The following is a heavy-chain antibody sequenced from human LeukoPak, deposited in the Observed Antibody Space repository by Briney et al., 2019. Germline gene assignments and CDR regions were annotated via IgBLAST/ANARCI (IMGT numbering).Heavy chain of an antibody. CDR1: GGSISNYY. CDR3: AISNYGSGSYYT. J-gene: IGHJ5*02. V-gene: IGHV4-59*01. D-gene: IGHD3-10*01. Sequence: SETLSLTCIVSGGSISNYYWSWIRQPPGKGLEWIGFIYYSGSTNYNPSLKSRVTISIGTSKKQFSLKLSSVTAADTAVYYCAISNYGSGSYYTWGQGTLVTVSS. CDR2: IYYSGST.